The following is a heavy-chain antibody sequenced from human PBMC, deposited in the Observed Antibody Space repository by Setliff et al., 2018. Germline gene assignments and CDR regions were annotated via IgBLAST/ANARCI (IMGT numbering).Heavy chain of an antibody. V-gene: IGHV4-34*01. CDR2: INHSGST. CDR1: GGSFSTYY. D-gene: IGHD6-19*01. J-gene: IGHJ6*02. CDR3: LQWLAPVGMDV. Sequence: SSETLSLTCAVYGGSFSTYYWIWIRQPPGKGLEWIGEINHSGSTNYNPSLKSRVTISVDTSKNQFSLKLGSVTAADTAVYYCLQWLAPVGMDVWGQGTTVTVSS.